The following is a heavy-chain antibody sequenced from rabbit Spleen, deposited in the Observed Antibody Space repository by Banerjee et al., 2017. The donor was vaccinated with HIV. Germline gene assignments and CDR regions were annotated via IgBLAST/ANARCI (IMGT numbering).Heavy chain of an antibody. CDR1: RFSFSSSDY. CDR2: IYAGTIGST. Sequence: QSLEESGGDLVKPGASLTLTCTASRFSFSSSDYMCWVRQAPGKGLEWIACIYAGTIGSTYSASWAKGRFTCSKTSSTTVTLQMTSLTAADTATYFCARDPAYSSGSGSAIPYLWGPGTLVTV. CDR3: ARDPAYSSGSGSAIPYL. D-gene: IGHD1-1*01. J-gene: IGHJ6*01. V-gene: IGHV1S40*01.